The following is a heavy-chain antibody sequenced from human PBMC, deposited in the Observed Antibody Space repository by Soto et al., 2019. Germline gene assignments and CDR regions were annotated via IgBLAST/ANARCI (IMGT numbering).Heavy chain of an antibody. CDR2: VSAYNGYT. CDR1: GFTFSNYG. Sequence: ASVKVSCKGSGFTFSNYGFNWVRQAPGQGLEWVGWVSAYNGYTKSAQNFQDRLIMTTDTSTNTAYMELRGLRPDDTALYYCARGTSIVVPEWPWG. D-gene: IGHD2-15*01. V-gene: IGHV1-18*01. J-gene: IGHJ1*01. CDR3: ARGTSIVVPEWP.